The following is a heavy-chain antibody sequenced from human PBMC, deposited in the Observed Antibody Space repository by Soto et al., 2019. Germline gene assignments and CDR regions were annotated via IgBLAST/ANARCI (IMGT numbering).Heavy chain of an antibody. V-gene: IGHV4-4*07. Sequence: PSLTCTVSGDSMNSNYWTWIRQPAGKGLEWIGRIFGRGSTNYNPSLKSRVTISIDTSKSQFSLKLSSVTAADTAVYYCAREAVVRGVTFDYWGQGILVTVSS. D-gene: IGHD3-10*01. J-gene: IGHJ4*02. CDR2: IFGRGST. CDR3: AREAVVRGVTFDY. CDR1: GDSMNSNY.